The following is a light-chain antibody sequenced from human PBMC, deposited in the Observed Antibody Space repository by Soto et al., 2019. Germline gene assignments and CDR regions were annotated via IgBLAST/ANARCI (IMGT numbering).Light chain of an antibody. Sequence: ELVLTQSPSTLSLSPGERATLSCRASQSVSNNYLAWYQQKPGQAPRLLIYGASNRATGIPDRFSGSGSGTDFTLTISRLAPEDFAVYYCQQYGSSGTVGQGTKVDIK. CDR1: QSVSNNY. CDR3: QQYGSSGT. J-gene: IGKJ1*01. CDR2: GAS. V-gene: IGKV3-20*01.